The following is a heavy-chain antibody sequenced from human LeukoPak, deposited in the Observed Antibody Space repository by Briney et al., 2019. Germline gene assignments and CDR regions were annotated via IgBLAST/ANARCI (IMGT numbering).Heavy chain of an antibody. Sequence: GGSLRLSCAASGFTFSSYAMHWVRQAPGKGLEWVAVISYDGSNKYYADSVKGRFTISRDSSENTVYLQMSSLRAEDTAVYYCAREPSTDLGYCSGGSCYLGYFDYWGQGTLVTVSS. CDR2: ISYDGSNK. D-gene: IGHD2-15*01. V-gene: IGHV3-30-3*01. J-gene: IGHJ4*02. CDR3: AREPSTDLGYCSGGSCYLGYFDY. CDR1: GFTFSSYA.